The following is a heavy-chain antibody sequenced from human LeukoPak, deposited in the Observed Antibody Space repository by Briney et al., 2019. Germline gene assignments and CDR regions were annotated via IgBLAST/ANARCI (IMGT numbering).Heavy chain of an antibody. CDR1: GYTFTSYG. D-gene: IGHD1-26*01. J-gene: IGHJ6*03. Sequence: SSVKVSCKASGYTFTSYGISWVRQAPGQGLEWMGWISAYNGNTNYAQKLQGRVTMTTDTSTSTAYMELRSLRSDDTAVYYCAREGFSGRRVYYYYMDVWGKGTTVTISS. CDR3: AREGFSGRRVYYYYMDV. V-gene: IGHV1-18*01. CDR2: ISAYNGNT.